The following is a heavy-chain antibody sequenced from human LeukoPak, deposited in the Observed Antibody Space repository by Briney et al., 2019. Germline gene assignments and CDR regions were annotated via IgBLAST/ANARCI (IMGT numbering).Heavy chain of an antibody. CDR3: ARISYDSSGYYDY. CDR1: GXTFTAFT. V-gene: IGHV3-69-1*01. J-gene: IGHJ4*02. CDR2: ISSSYAI. D-gene: IGHD3-22*01. Sequence: GGSLRLSCAASGXTFTAFTINWVRQAPGKGLEWVSSISSSYAIYFADSVKGRFTISRDNAKNSVYLQMNSLRAEDTAVYYCARISYDSSGYYDYWGQGTLVTVSS.